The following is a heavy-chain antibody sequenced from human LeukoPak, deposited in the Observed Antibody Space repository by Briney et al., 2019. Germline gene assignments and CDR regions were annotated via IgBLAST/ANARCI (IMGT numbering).Heavy chain of an antibody. D-gene: IGHD1-1*01. J-gene: IGHJ4*02. CDR3: ARDQDWNDRGGLDY. Sequence: GGSLRLSCAASGFTFDYYTMYWVRQGPEKGLEWVSLIDGVNTFYADSVKGRFTISRDNSKNSLYLQMNSLRAEDTAVYYCARDQDWNDRGGLDYWGQGTLVIVSS. CDR1: GFTFDYYT. V-gene: IGHV3-43*01. CDR2: IDGVNT.